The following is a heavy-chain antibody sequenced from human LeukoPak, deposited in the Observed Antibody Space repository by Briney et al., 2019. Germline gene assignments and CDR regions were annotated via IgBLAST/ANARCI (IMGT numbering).Heavy chain of an antibody. Sequence: GESLRISCKGSGYSFTSYWISWVRQMPGKGLEWMGRIDPSDSYTNYSPSFQGHDTISADKSISTAYLQWSSLNASDTAMYYCARESHSSWYGPNWFDPWGQGTLVTVSS. J-gene: IGHJ5*02. CDR3: ARESHSSWYGPNWFDP. V-gene: IGHV5-10-1*01. CDR1: GYSFTSYW. CDR2: IDPSDSYT. D-gene: IGHD6-13*01.